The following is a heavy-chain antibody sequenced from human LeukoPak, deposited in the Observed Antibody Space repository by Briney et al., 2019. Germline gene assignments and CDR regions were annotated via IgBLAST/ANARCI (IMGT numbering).Heavy chain of an antibody. CDR3: ARDPDRYSSGWYFDP. J-gene: IGHJ5*02. Sequence: GGSLRLSCAASGFTFSTYTMNWVRQAPGKGLQWVSTISSSSSYIYYADSVKGRFTISRDNAKNSLYLQMNSLRAEDTAVYYCARDPDRYSSGWYFDPWGQGTLVTISS. CDR2: ISSSSSYI. D-gene: IGHD6-19*01. V-gene: IGHV3-21*01. CDR1: GFTFSTYT.